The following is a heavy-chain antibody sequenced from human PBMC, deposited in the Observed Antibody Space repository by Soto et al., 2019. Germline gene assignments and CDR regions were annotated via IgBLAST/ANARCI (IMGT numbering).Heavy chain of an antibody. D-gene: IGHD6-13*01. CDR2: IYHSGGT. CDR3: AREQVAAAGASYYDYYYYGMDI. Sequence: SETLSLTCAVSGGSISSSNWWSWVRQPPGKGLECIGAIYHSGGTNYNPSLKSRVTISVDKSKNHFSLTLSSVTAADTAVYYCAREQVAAAGASYYDYYYYGMDIWGQGTTVTVSS. V-gene: IGHV4-4*02. CDR1: GGSISSSNW. J-gene: IGHJ6*02.